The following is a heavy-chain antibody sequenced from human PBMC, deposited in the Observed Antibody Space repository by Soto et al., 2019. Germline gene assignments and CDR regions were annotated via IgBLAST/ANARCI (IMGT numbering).Heavy chain of an antibody. CDR2: INAYNDNT. CDR3: ARSIGSRDVDLDF. V-gene: IGHV1-18*01. Sequence: QVQLVQSGTEVKRPGASVKVSCKASGYTFTGYGISWVRQAPGQGLEWMGRINAYNDNTDYAQKLQGRVTLTTDTSTSTAYMALRSLRSDDRAVYYCARSIGSRDVDLDFWGPGTVVTVSS. D-gene: IGHD2-21*01. CDR1: GYTFTGYG. J-gene: IGHJ4*02.